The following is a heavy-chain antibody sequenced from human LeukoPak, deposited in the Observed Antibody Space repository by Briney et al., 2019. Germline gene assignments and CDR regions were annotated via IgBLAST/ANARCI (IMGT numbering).Heavy chain of an antibody. CDR1: DGSIRTYY. CDR2: IYYRGDI. V-gene: IGHV4-59*03. CDR3: ATNKDWAEAD. D-gene: IGHD3/OR15-3a*01. Sequence: IPSETLSLTCSVYDGSIRTYYWSWIRQSPGQGLEWIGNIYYRGDINYNPSLKSRVIISIDTSKNQFSLKATSLTAADTAVYYCATNKDWAEADWGQGTLVIVSS. J-gene: IGHJ4*02.